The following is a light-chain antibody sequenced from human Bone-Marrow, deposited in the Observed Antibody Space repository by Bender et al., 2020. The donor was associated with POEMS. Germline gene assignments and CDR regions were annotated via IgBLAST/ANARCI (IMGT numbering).Light chain of an antibody. CDR1: SSNTGSGYD. CDR2: GYN. V-gene: IGLV1-40*01. Sequence: QSVLTQPPSVSGAPGQRVTISCTGSSSNTGSGYDTNWYQHLPGTAPKLLIYGYNNRPSGVPDRFSGSKSGASASLAITGLQAQDVGDNYSQSYDNSLGGWVFGGGTKLTVL. CDR3: QSYDNSLGGWV. J-gene: IGLJ3*02.